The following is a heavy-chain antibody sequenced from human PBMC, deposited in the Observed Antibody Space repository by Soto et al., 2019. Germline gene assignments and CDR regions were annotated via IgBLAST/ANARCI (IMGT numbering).Heavy chain of an antibody. CDR3: ARGETWAFDI. CDR1: GFTFRSNW. Sequence: EVQLVESGGGLVQPGGSLRLSCAASGFTFRSNWMHWVRQAPGKGLVWVSRINSEGSSTSYADSVKGRFTISRDNAKNTLYLQMSSLRAEDTAVYYCARGETWAFDIWGQGTMVTVSS. V-gene: IGHV3-74*01. J-gene: IGHJ3*02. CDR2: INSEGSST.